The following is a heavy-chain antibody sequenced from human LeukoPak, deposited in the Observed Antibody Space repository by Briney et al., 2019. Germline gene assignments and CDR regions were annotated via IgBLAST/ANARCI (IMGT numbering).Heavy chain of an antibody. CDR1: AFACSSSS. CDR3: ARGENNYGYYYFDY. D-gene: IGHD5-18*01. Sequence: PVLYLRLSNAASAFACSSSSMTRVCQAPFKEQEWVSCISSSSSYIYYADSVKGRFTISRDNAKNTLYLQMNSLRAEDTAVYYCARGENNYGYYYFDYWGQGTLVTVSP. V-gene: IGHV3-21*01. J-gene: IGHJ4*02. CDR2: ISSSSSYI.